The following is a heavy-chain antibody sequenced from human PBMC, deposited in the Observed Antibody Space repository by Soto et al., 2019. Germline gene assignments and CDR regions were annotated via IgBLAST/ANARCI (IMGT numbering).Heavy chain of an antibody. D-gene: IGHD6-13*01. CDR1: GFTFSSYA. CDR2: ISGGISST. J-gene: IGHJ4*02. CDR3: AKERWAAAGTPTLDY. Sequence: EVQLLESGGGLVQPGGSLRPSCAASGFTFSSYAMSWVRQAPGKGLEWVSAISGGISSTYYADSVKGRFTISRDNSKNTLYLQMNNLRAEDTAVYYCAKERWAAAGTPTLDYWGQGTLVTVSS. V-gene: IGHV3-23*01.